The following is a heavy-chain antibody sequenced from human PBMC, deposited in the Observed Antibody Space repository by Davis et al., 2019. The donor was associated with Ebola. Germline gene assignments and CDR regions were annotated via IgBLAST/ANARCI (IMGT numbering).Heavy chain of an antibody. CDR3: ARSRWIQLLDY. Sequence: ASVKVSCKSSVYTFTSYYMHWVRQAPGQGLEWMGWISAYNGNTNYAQKLQVRVTMTTDTSTSTAYMELRSLRSDDTAVYYCARSRWIQLLDYWGQGTLVTVSS. CDR1: VYTFTSYY. CDR2: ISAYNGNT. J-gene: IGHJ4*02. V-gene: IGHV1-18*04. D-gene: IGHD5-18*01.